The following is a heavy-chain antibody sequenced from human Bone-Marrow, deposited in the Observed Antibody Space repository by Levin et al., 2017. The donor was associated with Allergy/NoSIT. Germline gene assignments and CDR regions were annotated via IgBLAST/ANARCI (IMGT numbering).Heavy chain of an antibody. D-gene: IGHD1/OR15-1a*01. J-gene: IGHJ5*02. Sequence: SCVASGFTFSSYSMSWVRQAPGKGLEWVSGLSGSGVSTLFAFVVIFLFTIPRDNSKNTLYLQRDSLRVEDTAVYYCAKDQRGDLLEHRWVDPWGQGTLVTFSS. CDR2: LSGSGVST. CDR1: GFTFSSYS. CDR3: AKDQRGDLLEHRWVDP. V-gene: IGHV3-23*01.